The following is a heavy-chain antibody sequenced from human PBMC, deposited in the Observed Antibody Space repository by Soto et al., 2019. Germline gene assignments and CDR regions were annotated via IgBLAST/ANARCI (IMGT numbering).Heavy chain of an antibody. CDR3: ARDGAKYSSSWPL. CDR2: ISSSSSTI. J-gene: IGHJ4*02. D-gene: IGHD6-13*01. CDR1: GFTFSSYS. V-gene: IGHV3-48*01. Sequence: EVQLVESGGGLVQPGGSLRLSCAASGFTFSSYSMKWVRQAPGKGLEWVSYISSSSSTIYYADSVKGRFTISRDNAKNSLYLQMNSLRAEDTAVYYCARDGAKYSSSWPLWGQGTLVTVSS.